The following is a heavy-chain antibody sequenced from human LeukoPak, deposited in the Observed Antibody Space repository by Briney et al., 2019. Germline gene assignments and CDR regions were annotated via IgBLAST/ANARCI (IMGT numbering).Heavy chain of an antibody. CDR2: IYPGDSDT. V-gene: IGHV5-51*01. J-gene: IGHJ3*02. Sequence: GESLKISCKGSGYSFTSYWIGWVRQMPGKGLEWMGIIYPGDSDTRYSPSFQGQVTISADKSISTAYLQWSSLKASDTAMYYCALSLHIVVVTPESGAFDIWGQGTMVTVSS. CDR1: GYSFTSYW. CDR3: ALSLHIVVVTPESGAFDI. D-gene: IGHD2-21*02.